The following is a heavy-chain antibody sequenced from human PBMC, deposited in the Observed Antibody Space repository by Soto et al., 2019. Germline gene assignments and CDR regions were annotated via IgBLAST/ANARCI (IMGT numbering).Heavy chain of an antibody. CDR1: GGSISNNNW. J-gene: IGHJ4*01. CDR3: ARFLPGFVGENEAFDF. D-gene: IGHD3-3*01. Sequence: QVQLQESGPGLVKPSGTLSLTCTVSGGSISNNNWWSWVRQTPEKGLEWIGQIYHSGNTNYNPSRKRRVSMSVDKSQNPFSLKMNSATAADTAVYYCARFLPGFVGENEAFDFWGHGTLVTVSS. V-gene: IGHV4-4*02. CDR2: IYHSGNT.